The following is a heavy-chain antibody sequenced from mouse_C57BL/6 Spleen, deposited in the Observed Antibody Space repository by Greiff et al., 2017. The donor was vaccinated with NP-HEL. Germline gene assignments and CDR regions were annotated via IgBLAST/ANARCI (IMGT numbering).Heavy chain of an antibody. CDR1: GYSFTDYN. J-gene: IGHJ2*01. CDR3: ARGYGSSYRTEFDY. D-gene: IGHD1-1*01. CDR2: INPNYGTT. V-gene: IGHV1-39*01. Sequence: VQLQQSGPELVKPGASVKISCKASGYSFTDYNMNWVKQSTGKSLEWIGVINPNYGTTSYNQKFKGKATLTVDQSSSTAYMQLNGLTSEDSAVYDGARGYGSSYRTEFDYWGQGTTLTVAS.